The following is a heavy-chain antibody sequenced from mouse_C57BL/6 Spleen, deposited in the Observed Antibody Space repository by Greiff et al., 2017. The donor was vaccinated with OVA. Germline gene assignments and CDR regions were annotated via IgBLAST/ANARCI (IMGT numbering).Heavy chain of an antibody. CDR1: GFAFSSYW. D-gene: IGHD2-4*01. Sequence: QVQLQQSGAELVKPGASVKISCKASGFAFSSYWMNWVQQRPGKGLEWMGQIYPGDGDTNSHGKFKGKATLTADKSSSTAYMQLSSQASEDSAFYVCARGGYDYVAWFAYWGQGTLVTVSA. V-gene: IGHV1-80*01. CDR2: IYPGDGDT. CDR3: ARGGYDYVAWFAY. J-gene: IGHJ3*01.